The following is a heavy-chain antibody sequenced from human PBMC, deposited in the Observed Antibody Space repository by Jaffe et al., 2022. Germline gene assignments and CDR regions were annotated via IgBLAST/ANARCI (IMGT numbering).Heavy chain of an antibody. Sequence: EVQLVETGGGLIQPGGSLRLSCAASGFTVSSNYMSWVRQAPGKGLEWVSVIYSGGSTYYADSVKGRFTISRDNSKNTLYLQMNSLRAEDTAVYYCAREGVYSGYEGWYFDLWGRGTLVTVSS. V-gene: IGHV3-53*02. CDR3: AREGVYSGYEGWYFDL. D-gene: IGHD5-12*01. CDR1: GFTVSSNY. CDR2: IYSGGST. J-gene: IGHJ2*01.